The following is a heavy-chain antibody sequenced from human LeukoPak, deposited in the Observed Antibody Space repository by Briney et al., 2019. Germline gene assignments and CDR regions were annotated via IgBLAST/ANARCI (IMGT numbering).Heavy chain of an antibody. CDR3: ARGTQYCSSTSCYFDY. V-gene: IGHV3-53*01. Sequence: GGSLRLSCAASGFTVSSNYMSWVRQAPGKGLEWVSVIYSGGSTYYAGSVKGRFTISRDNSKNTLYLQTNSLRAEDTAVYYCARGTQYCSSTSCYFDYWGQGTLVTVSS. D-gene: IGHD2-2*01. J-gene: IGHJ4*02. CDR2: IYSGGST. CDR1: GFTVSSNY.